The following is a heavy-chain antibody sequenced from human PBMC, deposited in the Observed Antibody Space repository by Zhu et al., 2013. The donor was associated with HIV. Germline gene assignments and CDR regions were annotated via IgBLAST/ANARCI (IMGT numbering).Heavy chain of an antibody. CDR3: SLWVVRGVIDHYYGMDV. CDR2: IIPIFGTA. V-gene: IGHV1-69*01. CDR1: GGTFSSYA. Sequence: QVQLVQSGAEVKKPGSSVKVSCKASGGTFSSYAISWVRQAPGQGLEWMGGIIPIFGTANYAQKFQGRVTITADESTSTAYMELSSLRSEDTAVYYCSLWVVRGVIDHYYGMDVWGQGTTVTVSS. J-gene: IGHJ6*02. D-gene: IGHD3-10*01.